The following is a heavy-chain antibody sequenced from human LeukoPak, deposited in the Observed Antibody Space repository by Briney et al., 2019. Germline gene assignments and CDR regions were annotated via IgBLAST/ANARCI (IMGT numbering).Heavy chain of an antibody. D-gene: IGHD3-22*01. CDR3: AKYYYDSSGYYPLLGY. CDR1: GFTFSSYG. V-gene: IGHV3-23*01. Sequence: GGSLRLSCAASGFTFSSYGMHWVRQAPGKGLEWVSAISGSGGSTYYADSVKGRFTISRDNSKNTLYLQMNSLRAEDTAVYYCAKYYYDSSGYYPLLGYWGQGTLVTVSS. J-gene: IGHJ4*02. CDR2: ISGSGGST.